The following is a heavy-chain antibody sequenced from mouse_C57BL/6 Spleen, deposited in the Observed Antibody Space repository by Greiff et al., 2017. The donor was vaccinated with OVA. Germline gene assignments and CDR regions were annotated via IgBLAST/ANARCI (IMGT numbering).Heavy chain of an antibody. V-gene: IGHV5-16*01. Sequence: EVKVVESEGGLVQPGSSMKLSCTASGFTFSDYYMAWVRQVPEKGLEWVANINYDGSSTYYLDSLKSRFIISRDNAKNILYLQMSSLKSEDTATYYCARSGYYYYAMDYWGQGTSVTVSS. CDR3: ARSGYYYYAMDY. CDR1: GFTFSDYY. CDR2: INYDGSST. D-gene: IGHD2-3*01. J-gene: IGHJ4*01.